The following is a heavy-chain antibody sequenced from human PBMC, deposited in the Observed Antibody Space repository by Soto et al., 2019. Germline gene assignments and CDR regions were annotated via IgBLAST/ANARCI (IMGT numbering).Heavy chain of an antibody. J-gene: IGHJ4*02. V-gene: IGHV3-48*03. D-gene: IGHD2-2*01. CDR1: GFTFSSYE. CDR2: IDISGSAI. Sequence: EVQLVESGGGFVQPGGSLRLSCVASGFTFSSYEMNWVRQAPGKGLQWVSYIDISGSAIYYADSVKGRFTISRDNAKNSLSLQMNSLRAEDTALYYCARGDASGYWGQGTLVTVSS. CDR3: ARGDASGY.